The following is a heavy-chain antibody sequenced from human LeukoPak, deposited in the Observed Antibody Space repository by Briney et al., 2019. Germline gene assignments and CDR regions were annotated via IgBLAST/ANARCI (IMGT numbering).Heavy chain of an antibody. CDR1: GFTFKNYG. CDR3: AAFMVRGVMVEDY. J-gene: IGHJ4*02. D-gene: IGHD3-10*01. V-gene: IGHV3-23*01. CDR2: ISGSGGST. Sequence: PGGSLRLSCAASGFTFKNYGMHWVRQAPGKGLEWVSAISGSGGSTYYADSVKGRFTISRDNSKNTLYLQMNSLRAEDTAVYYCAAFMVRGVMVEDYWGQGTLVTVSS.